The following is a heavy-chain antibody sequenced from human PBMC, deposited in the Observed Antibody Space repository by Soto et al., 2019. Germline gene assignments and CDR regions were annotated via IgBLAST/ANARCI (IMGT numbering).Heavy chain of an antibody. CDR3: VRGVLS. V-gene: IGHV4-31*03. D-gene: IGHD3-10*01. Sequence: PSETLSVTYSVSGGSISGRGYYWTWIRQHPGKGLEWIGNIHHSGSTFYNPSLKSRVSISVDTSKNQFSLKLSSVTAADTAVYFCVRGVLSWGQGTLVTVSS. CDR2: IHHSGST. J-gene: IGHJ1*01. CDR1: GGSISGRGYY.